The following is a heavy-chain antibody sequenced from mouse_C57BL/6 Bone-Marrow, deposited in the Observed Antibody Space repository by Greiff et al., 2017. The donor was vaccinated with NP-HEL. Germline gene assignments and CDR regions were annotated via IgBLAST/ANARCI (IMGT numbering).Heavy chain of an antibody. D-gene: IGHD1-1*01. Sequence: QVTLKVSGPGILQPSQTLSLTCSFSGFSLSTFGMGVGWIRQPSGKGLEWLAHIWWDDDKYYNPALKSRLTISKDTSKNQVFLKIANVDTADTATYYCARIPLLLLRHYWYFDVWGTGTTVTVSS. CDR1: GFSLSTFGMG. CDR3: ARIPLLLLRHYWYFDV. CDR2: IWWDDDK. V-gene: IGHV8-8*01. J-gene: IGHJ1*03.